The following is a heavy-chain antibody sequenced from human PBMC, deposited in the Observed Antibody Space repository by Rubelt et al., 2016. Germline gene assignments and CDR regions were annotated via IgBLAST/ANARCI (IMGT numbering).Heavy chain of an antibody. Sequence: QVQLVQSGAEVKKPGSSVKVSCKASGGTFSSYAISWVRQAPGQGLEWLGRIIPILGIANYAQKFQGRVTITADESTSTAYMGLSSLRSEDTAVYYCAREQQLVGGWFDPWGQGTLVTVSS. J-gene: IGHJ5*02. D-gene: IGHD6-13*01. V-gene: IGHV1-69*04. CDR3: AREQQLVGGWFDP. CDR2: IIPILGIA. CDR1: GGTFSSYA.